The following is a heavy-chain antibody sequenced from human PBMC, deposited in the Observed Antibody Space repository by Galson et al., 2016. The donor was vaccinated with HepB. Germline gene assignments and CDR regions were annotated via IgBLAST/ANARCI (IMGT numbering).Heavy chain of an antibody. J-gene: IGHJ6*02. V-gene: IGHV3-7*03. CDR3: ARGIMAAHWGMDV. CDR2: IREDSFEK. Sequence: SLRLSCAASGVAFSSSGMHWVRQAPGRGLEWMANIREDSFEKYYMESVKGRFTISRDNAKSSLFLQMNYLTAEDTGVYYCARGIMAAHWGMDVWGQGTTVIVSS. D-gene: IGHD3-16*01. CDR1: GVAFSSSG.